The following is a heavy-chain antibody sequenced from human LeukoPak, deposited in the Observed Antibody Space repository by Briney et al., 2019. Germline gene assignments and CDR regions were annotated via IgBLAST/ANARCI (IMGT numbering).Heavy chain of an antibody. CDR1: GDSINNYY. CDR2: IYYGGST. D-gene: IGHD6-6*01. CDR3: ARHLLPARPGGRFDP. J-gene: IGHJ5*02. Sequence: SETLSLTCSVSGDSINNYYWSWIRQPPGKGLEWMGYIYYGGSTNYNPSLSGRVTISVDTSKNQFSLKLTSVSAADTAVYYCARHLLPARPGGRFDPWGRGTLVTVSS. V-gene: IGHV4-59*08.